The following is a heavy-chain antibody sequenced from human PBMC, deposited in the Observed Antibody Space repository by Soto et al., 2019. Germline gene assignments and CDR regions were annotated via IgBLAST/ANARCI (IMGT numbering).Heavy chain of an antibody. Sequence: AAVKVSCKASGGTFSSYAISWVRQAPGQGFEWMGGIIPIFGTANYAQKFQGRVTITADESTSTAYMELSSLRSEDTPVYYCARPSGSGYDGYYYGMDVWGQGTTVTVSS. J-gene: IGHJ6*02. CDR3: ARPSGSGYDGYYYGMDV. D-gene: IGHD5-12*01. CDR2: IIPIFGTA. CDR1: GGTFSSYA. V-gene: IGHV1-69*13.